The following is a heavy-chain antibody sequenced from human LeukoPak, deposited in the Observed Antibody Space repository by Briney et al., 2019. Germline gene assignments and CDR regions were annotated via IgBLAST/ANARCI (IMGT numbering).Heavy chain of an antibody. J-gene: IGHJ4*02. CDR3: ARGQDLRGSPTIYPFDY. V-gene: IGHV4-59*01. CDR2: VYYSGST. CDR1: GGSISSYY. Sequence: PSETLSLTCTVSGGSISSYYWSCIRQPPGKGLEWIGYVYYSGSTYYNPSLKSRVTISVDTSKKQFSLKLTSVTTADTAVYYCARGQDLRGSPTIYPFDYWGQGTLVTVSS. D-gene: IGHD3-9*01.